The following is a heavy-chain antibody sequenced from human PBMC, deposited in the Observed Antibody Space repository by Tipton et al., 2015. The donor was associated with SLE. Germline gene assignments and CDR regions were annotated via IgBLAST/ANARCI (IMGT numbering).Heavy chain of an antibody. Sequence: SLRLSCAASGFTLSSYGMHWVRQAPGKGLEWVAFIPYDGINKYYVDSVKGRFTISRDTSKNTLYLHMNSLRPEDTAVYYCAKDRDFDRLFAYWGHGTLVTVSS. V-gene: IGHV3-30*02. CDR2: IPYDGINK. D-gene: IGHD3-3*01. CDR3: AKDRDFDRLFAY. CDR1: GFTLSSYG. J-gene: IGHJ4*01.